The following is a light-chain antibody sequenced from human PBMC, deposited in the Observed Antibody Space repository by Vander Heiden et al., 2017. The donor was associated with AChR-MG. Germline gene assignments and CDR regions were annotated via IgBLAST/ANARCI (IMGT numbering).Light chain of an antibody. V-gene: IGLV3-19*01. J-gene: IGLJ3*02. CDR2: GKN. CDR1: SLRNYY. CDR3: NSRDSSGRGV. Sequence: SSELTQAPAVSVAFGQTVRLPCQGDSLRNYYASWYQQKPGQAPGLVIYGKNNRPSGIPDRVSGSSSGNTDSLTITGAQAEEEADDDCNSRDSSGRGVFGGGTKLTVL.